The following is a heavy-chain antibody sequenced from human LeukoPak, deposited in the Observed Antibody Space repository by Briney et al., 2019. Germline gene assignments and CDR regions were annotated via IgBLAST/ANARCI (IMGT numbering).Heavy chain of an antibody. D-gene: IGHD3-9*01. Sequence: ASVKVSCKASEYTFTDYFMHWVRQAPGQGLEWMGWINPNSGGTNFAQKFQGRVTLTRDTSISSAHMEPSRVRSDDTAVYYCAAARLTGYHFAIYWGQGTLVTVSS. V-gene: IGHV1-2*02. CDR1: EYTFTDYF. CDR3: AAARLTGYHFAIY. J-gene: IGHJ4*02. CDR2: INPNSGGT.